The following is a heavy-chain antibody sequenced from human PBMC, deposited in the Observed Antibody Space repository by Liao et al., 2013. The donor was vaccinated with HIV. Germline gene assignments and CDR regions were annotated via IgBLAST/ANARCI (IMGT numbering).Heavy chain of an antibody. CDR1: GGSFPGYY. Sequence: QVQLQQWGAGLLKPSETLSLTCAVSGGSFPGYYWSWIRQSPGKGLEWIGEITQSGSTNYNPSLKSRLTVSIDKSKNQFSLRLNSVTAADTAVYYCAKAEPYMATTMYYFDYWGQGTLVTVSS. J-gene: IGHJ4*02. D-gene: IGHD5-24*01. V-gene: IGHV4-34*02. CDR2: ITQSGST. CDR3: AKAEPYMATTMYYFDY.